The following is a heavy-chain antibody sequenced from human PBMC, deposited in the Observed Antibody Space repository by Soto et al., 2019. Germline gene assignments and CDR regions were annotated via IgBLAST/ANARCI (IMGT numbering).Heavy chain of an antibody. V-gene: IGHV1-69*13. J-gene: IGHJ6*02. CDR1: GGTFSRDA. D-gene: IGHD6-6*01. Sequence: SVKGSCKASGGTFSRDAISWVRQAPGQGLEWMGGIIPIFGTANYAQKFQGRVTITADESTSTAYMELSSLRSEDTAVYYCARGGEYSSSTYYYYGMDVWGQGTTVTVSS. CDR3: ARGGEYSSSTYYYYGMDV. CDR2: IIPIFGTA.